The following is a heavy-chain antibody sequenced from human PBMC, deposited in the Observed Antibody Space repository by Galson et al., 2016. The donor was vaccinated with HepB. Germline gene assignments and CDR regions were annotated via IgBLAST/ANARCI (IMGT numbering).Heavy chain of an antibody. CDR3: ARDPTRPWANDASDI. V-gene: IGHV4-38-2*02. J-gene: IGHJ3*02. CDR1: GYSISNGSC. Sequence: SETLSLTCAVSGYSISNGSCWGWIRQPPGKGLEWIGNICHSGSTYFNPSLNSRVTISVDTSKNQLSLKLTSVTAADTAVYYCARDPTRPWANDASDIWGQGTMVAVSS. D-gene: IGHD1-1*01. CDR2: ICHSGST.